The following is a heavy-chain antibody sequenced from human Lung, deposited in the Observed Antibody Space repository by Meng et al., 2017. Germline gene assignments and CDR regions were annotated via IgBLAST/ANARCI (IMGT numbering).Heavy chain of an antibody. V-gene: IGHV1-2*06. Sequence: QGQLVQLGAEGTKPGASVKVSCKPSGYNFPDYYIHWVRRAPGQGLEWMGRINPKSGDTHYAQKFQARVTMTGDTSISTAYMELSGLRSDDTAMYYCARDEDISAAGKLFGDYWGQGTLVTVSS. CDR2: INPKSGDT. D-gene: IGHD6-25*01. CDR3: ARDEDISAAGKLFGDY. J-gene: IGHJ4*02. CDR1: GYNFPDYY.